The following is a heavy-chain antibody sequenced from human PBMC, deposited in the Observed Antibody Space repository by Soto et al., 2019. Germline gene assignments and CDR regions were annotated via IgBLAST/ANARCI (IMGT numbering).Heavy chain of an antibody. CDR2: IKSKTDGGTT. CDR1: GFTFSNAW. D-gene: IGHD2-2*01. J-gene: IGHJ6*03. CDR3: TTPCTSRYGPLSNMDV. V-gene: IGHV3-15*01. Sequence: PGGSLRLSCAASGFTFSNAWMSWVRQAPGKGLEWVGRIKSKTDGGTTDYAAPVKGRFTISRDDSKNTLYLQMNSLKTEDTAVYHCTTPCTSRYGPLSNMDVWGKGTTVTVSS.